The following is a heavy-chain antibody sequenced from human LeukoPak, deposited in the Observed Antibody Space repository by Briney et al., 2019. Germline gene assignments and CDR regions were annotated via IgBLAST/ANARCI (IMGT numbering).Heavy chain of an antibody. CDR2: NRGGGSDI. J-gene: IGHJ4*02. D-gene: IGHD2-2*02. CDR3: AKVSSVVVPAAIFYFDY. CDR1: GFTFNSFQ. Sequence: GGSLRLSCAASGFTFNSFQMTWVRQAPGKGLEWLSYNRGGGSDIFYADSVKGRFTISRDNSKNTLYLQMNSLRAEDTAVYYCAKVSSVVVPAAIFYFDYWGQGTLVTVSS. V-gene: IGHV3-48*03.